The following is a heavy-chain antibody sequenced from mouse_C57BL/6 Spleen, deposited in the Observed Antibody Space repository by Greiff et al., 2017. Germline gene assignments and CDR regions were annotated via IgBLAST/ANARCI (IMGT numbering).Heavy chain of an antibody. CDR2: INPYNGGT. D-gene: IGHD1-1*02. Sequence: VQLQQSGPVLVKPGASVKMSCKASGYTITDYYMNWVKQSHGKSLEWIGVINPYNGGTSYNQKFKGKATLTVDNSSSTAYMELTSLTSEDSAVYYCARSGGYEGYFDCWGQGTTLTVSS. V-gene: IGHV1-19*01. CDR3: ARSGGYEGYFDC. CDR1: GYTITDYY. J-gene: IGHJ2*01.